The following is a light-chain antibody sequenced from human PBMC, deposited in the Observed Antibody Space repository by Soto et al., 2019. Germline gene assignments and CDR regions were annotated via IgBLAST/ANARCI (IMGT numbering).Light chain of an antibody. CDR1: QTFSGY. CDR2: STS. CDR3: QQSSTGWT. J-gene: IGKJ1*01. Sequence: DIQLTQSPSSLSASVGDRVTISCRASQTFSGYLNWYQQQPGKAPKVLIYSTSNLQSGVPSRFSGSGSGTDFTLTISSLQPEDSATHYCQQSSTGWTFGQGTKVEIK. V-gene: IGKV1-39*01.